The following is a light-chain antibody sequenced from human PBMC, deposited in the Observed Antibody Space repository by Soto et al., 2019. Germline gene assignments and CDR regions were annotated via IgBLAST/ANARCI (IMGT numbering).Light chain of an antibody. V-gene: IGLV2-14*01. J-gene: IGLJ3*02. CDR2: EVS. CDR3: SSNKSSSTPV. Sequence: QSALTQPASVSGSPGQSITISCTGTSSDVGGYNYVSWYQQHPGKAPKLMIYEVSNRPSGVSNRFSGSKSGNTASLTISGVPAEGEGDYYWSSNKSSSTPVFGGGTKLTVL. CDR1: SSDVGGYNY.